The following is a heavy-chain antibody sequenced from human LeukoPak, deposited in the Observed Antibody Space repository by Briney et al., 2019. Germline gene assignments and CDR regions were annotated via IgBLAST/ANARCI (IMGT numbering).Heavy chain of an antibody. CDR2: IWYDGSNK. D-gene: IGHD5/OR15-5a*01. CDR3: ARDRIYHYFDY. V-gene: IGHV3-33*01. CDR1: GFTFSSYG. Sequence: GGSLRLSCAASGFTFSSYGMHWVRQAPGKGLEWVAVIWYDGSNKYYADSVKVRFTISRDNSKNTLYLQMSSLRAEDTAVYYCARDRIYHYFDYWGQGTLVTVSS. J-gene: IGHJ4*02.